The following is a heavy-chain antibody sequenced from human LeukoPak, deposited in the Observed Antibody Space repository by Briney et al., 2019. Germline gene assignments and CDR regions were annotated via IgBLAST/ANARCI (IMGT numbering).Heavy chain of an antibody. Sequence: PGGSLRLSCAASGFTFSNYGMNWVRQAPGKGLEWVSAISGSGGSTYYADSVKGRFTISRDNSKNTLYLQMNSLRAEDTAVYYCARDQEMMVVVRTAFDIWGQGTMVTVSS. CDR2: ISGSGGST. D-gene: IGHD3-22*01. V-gene: IGHV3-23*01. CDR3: ARDQEMMVVVRTAFDI. CDR1: GFTFSNYG. J-gene: IGHJ3*02.